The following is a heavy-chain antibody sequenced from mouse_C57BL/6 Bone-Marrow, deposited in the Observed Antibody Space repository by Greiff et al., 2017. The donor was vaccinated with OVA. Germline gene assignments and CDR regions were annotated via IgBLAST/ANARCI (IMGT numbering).Heavy chain of an antibody. D-gene: IGHD3-3*01. J-gene: IGHJ4*01. V-gene: IGHV5-15*04. Sequence: EVQLVESGGGLVQPGGSLKLSCAASGFTFSDYGMAWVRQAPRKGPEWVAFISNLAYSIYYADTVTGRFTISRENAKNTLYLEMSSLRSEDTAMYYCARRSLSCPSYYAMDYWGQGTSVTVSS. CDR1: GFTFSDYG. CDR2: ISNLAYSI. CDR3: ARRSLSCPSYYAMDY.